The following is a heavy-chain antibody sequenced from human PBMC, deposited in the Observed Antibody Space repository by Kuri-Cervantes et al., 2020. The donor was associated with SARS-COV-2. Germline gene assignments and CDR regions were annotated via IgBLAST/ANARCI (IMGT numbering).Heavy chain of an antibody. V-gene: IGHV3-30-3*01. J-gene: IGHJ6*03. Sequence: GGSLRLCCGASGVTFISYAMHWVRQAPGKGLEWVAVISYDGSNKYYADTVKGRFTISRDNSKNTLYLQMNSLRAEDTAIYYCARSIISHQIYYYFYYMDVWGKGTTVTVSS. CDR1: GVTFISYA. CDR3: ARSIISHQIYYYFYYMDV. CDR2: ISYDGSNK. D-gene: IGHD1-14*01.